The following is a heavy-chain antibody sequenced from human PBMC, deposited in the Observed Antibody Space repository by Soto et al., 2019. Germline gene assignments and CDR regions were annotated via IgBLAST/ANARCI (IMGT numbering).Heavy chain of an antibody. CDR1: GFSFSTYA. D-gene: IGHD6-13*01. CDR3: AKDQAAAGTISRYFQH. J-gene: IGHJ1*01. Sequence: EVQLLESGGGLVQPEGSLRLSCAASGFSFSTYAMSWVRQAPGKGLEWVSGISGSGGTTYYADSVKGRFTISRDNSNNALYLQVNSLRAEDTAVDYCAKDQAAAGTISRYFQHWGQGTLVTVSS. V-gene: IGHV3-23*01. CDR2: ISGSGGTT.